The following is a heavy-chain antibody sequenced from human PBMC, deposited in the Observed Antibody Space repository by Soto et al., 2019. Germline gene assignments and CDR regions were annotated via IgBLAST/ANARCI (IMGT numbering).Heavy chain of an antibody. V-gene: IGHV2-5*01. D-gene: IGHD5-12*01. J-gene: IGHJ4*02. CDR2: IYWNDDK. CDR1: GFSLTTTGVG. Sequence: QITLKESGPTLVKPTQTLTLTCTFSGFSLTTTGVGVGWIRQPPGKALEWLAIIYWNDDKRYSTSLKSRLTITKDTSKKQVVLTMTNMDPVDTATYYRAHRASNEATIGYWGQGTLVTVSS. CDR3: AHRASNEATIGY.